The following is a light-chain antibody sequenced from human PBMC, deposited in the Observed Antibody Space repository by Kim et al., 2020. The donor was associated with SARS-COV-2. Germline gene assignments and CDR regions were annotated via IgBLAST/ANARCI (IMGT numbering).Light chain of an antibody. V-gene: IGKV3-20*01. CDR1: QSVSSSY. J-gene: IGKJ1*01. CDR2: GAS. Sequence: EILLTQSPGTLSLSPGERATLSCRASQSVSSSYLAWYQQKPGQAPRLLIYGASSRATGIPDRFSGSGSGTDFTLTISRLEPEDFAVYYCQRYGSSPWTFGQGTKVDIK. CDR3: QRYGSSPWT.